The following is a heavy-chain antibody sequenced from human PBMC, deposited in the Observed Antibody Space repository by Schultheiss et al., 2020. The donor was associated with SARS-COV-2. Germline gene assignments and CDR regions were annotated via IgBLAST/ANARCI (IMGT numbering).Heavy chain of an antibody. Sequence: GGSLRLSCAASGFTFSSYSMNWVRQAPGKGLEWVASVSDDGSDKYYGDSVKGRFTISRDNSKNTLYLQMNSLRAEDTAVYYCARDLGRRITMIVTYGMDVWGQGTTVTVSS. CDR2: VSDDGSDK. V-gene: IGHV3-30*03. D-gene: IGHD3-22*01. J-gene: IGHJ6*02. CDR3: ARDLGRRITMIVTYGMDV. CDR1: GFTFSSYS.